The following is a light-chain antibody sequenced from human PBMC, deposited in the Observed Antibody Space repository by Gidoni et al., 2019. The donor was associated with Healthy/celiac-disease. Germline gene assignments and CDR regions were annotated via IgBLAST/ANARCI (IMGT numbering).Light chain of an antibody. CDR1: KLGDNY. V-gene: IGLV3-1*01. CDR2: QDS. Sequence: SYELTQPPSVSVSPGQTASITCSGDKLGDNYACWYQQKPGQSPVLVIYQDSKRPSGIPERFSGSNSWNTATLTISGTQAMDEADYYCQAWDSSTHYVFGTWTKVTVL. J-gene: IGLJ1*01. CDR3: QAWDSSTHYV.